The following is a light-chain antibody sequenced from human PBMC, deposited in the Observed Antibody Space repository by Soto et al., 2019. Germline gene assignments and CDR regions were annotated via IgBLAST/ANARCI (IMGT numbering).Light chain of an antibody. Sequence: QSVLTQSPSVSAAPGPRFTISCSGRTSNLGRNYVSWYQQFPGTAPNLLIYDNNTRPSVIPDRFSGSKSGTSATLGITGLQTGDEAEYYCGTWDTSLSGGGVFGTGTKVTVL. J-gene: IGLJ1*01. V-gene: IGLV1-51*01. CDR3: GTWDTSLSGGGV. CDR2: DNN. CDR1: TSNLGRNY.